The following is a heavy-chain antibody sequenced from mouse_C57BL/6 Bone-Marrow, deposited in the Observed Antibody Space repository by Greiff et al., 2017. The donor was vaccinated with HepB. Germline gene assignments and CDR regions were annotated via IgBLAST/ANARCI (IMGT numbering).Heavy chain of an antibody. J-gene: IGHJ4*01. D-gene: IGHD1-1*01. CDR3: AMALNYYGSLYAMDY. V-gene: IGHV1-19*01. CDR2: INPYNGGT. CDR1: GYTFTDYY. Sequence: EVQLQQSGPVLVKPGASVKMSCKASGYTFTDYYMNWVKQSHGKSLEWIGVINPYNGGTSYNQKFKGKATLTVDKSSSTAYMELNSLTSEDSAVYYCAMALNYYGSLYAMDYWGQGTSVTVSS.